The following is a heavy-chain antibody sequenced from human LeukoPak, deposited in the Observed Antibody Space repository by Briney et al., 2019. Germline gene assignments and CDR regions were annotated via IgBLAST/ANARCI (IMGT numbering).Heavy chain of an antibody. D-gene: IGHD2-15*01. J-gene: IGHJ4*02. CDR3: AKERYCSGGSCYGDFDY. CDR2: ISDNGQNI. V-gene: IGHV3-23*01. Sequence: GGSLRLSCAASGFPFNTYAMSWVRQAPGKGLEWVSAISDNGQNIYYSDSVKGRFTISRDNSKNTLYLQMNSLRAEDTAVYYCAKERYCSGGSCYGDFDYWGQGTLVTVSS. CDR1: GFPFNTYA.